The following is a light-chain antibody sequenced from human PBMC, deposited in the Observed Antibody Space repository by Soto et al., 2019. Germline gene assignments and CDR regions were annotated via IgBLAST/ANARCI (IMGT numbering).Light chain of an antibody. CDR3: QQRGSWPPLT. V-gene: IGKV3-11*01. Sequence: EIVLTQSPATLSLSPGERATLSCRASQSINTYLAWYQQKPGQAPRLLIYDASNRATGVPPRFSGSGSGTDFTLTISSLEPEDFAVYFCQQRGSWPPLTFGGGTKVEIK. CDR1: QSINTY. CDR2: DAS. J-gene: IGKJ4*01.